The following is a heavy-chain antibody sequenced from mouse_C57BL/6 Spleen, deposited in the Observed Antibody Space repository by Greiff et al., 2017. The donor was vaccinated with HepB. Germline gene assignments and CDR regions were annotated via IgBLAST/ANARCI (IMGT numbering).Heavy chain of an antibody. CDR1: GYTFTDYY. Sequence: EVQLQQSGPELVKPGASVKISCKASGYTFTDYYMNWVKQSHGKSLEWIGDINPNNGGTSYNQKFKGKATLTVDKSSSTADMGLRSLTSEYSAVYYCARFGGGAWFAYWGQGTLVTVSA. V-gene: IGHV1-26*01. D-gene: IGHD3-1*01. J-gene: IGHJ3*01. CDR3: ARFGGGAWFAY. CDR2: INPNNGGT.